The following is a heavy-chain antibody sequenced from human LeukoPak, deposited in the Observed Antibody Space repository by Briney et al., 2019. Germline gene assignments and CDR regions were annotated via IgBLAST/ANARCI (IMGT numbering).Heavy chain of an antibody. D-gene: IGHD4-17*01. Sequence: SETLSLTCAVSGDSITSSNWWSWVRQPPEKGLEWIGEIYHSGSTNYNPSLKSRVTISVDKSKNQFSLKVNSVTAADTAVYYCARANDYGDPLPRYMDVWGEGTTVTVSS. V-gene: IGHV4-4*02. CDR2: IYHSGST. CDR1: GDSITSSNW. CDR3: ARANDYGDPLPRYMDV. J-gene: IGHJ6*03.